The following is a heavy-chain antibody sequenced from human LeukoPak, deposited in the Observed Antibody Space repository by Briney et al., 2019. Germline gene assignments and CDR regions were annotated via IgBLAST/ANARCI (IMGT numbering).Heavy chain of an antibody. Sequence: SVKVSCKASGGTFSSYAISWVRQAPGQGLEWMGRIIPILGIANYAQKFQGRVTITADKSTSTAYMGLSSLRSEDTAVYYCARGGIAAAGTFFYYWGQGTLVTVSS. CDR1: GGTFSSYA. J-gene: IGHJ4*02. D-gene: IGHD6-13*01. CDR2: IIPILGIA. CDR3: ARGGIAAAGTFFYY. V-gene: IGHV1-69*04.